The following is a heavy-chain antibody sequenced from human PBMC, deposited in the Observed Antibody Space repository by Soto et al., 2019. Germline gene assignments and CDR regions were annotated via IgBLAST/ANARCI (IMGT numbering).Heavy chain of an antibody. CDR2: IYYSGST. J-gene: IGHJ6*02. CDR1: GGSISSSSYY. V-gene: IGHV4-39*01. Sequence: SETLSLTCTVSGGSISSSSYYWGWIRQPPGKGLEWIGSIYYSGSTYYNPSLKSRVTISVDTSKNQFSLKLGSVTAADTAVYYCARRGYGSGSYYYYYGMDVWGQGTTVTVSS. D-gene: IGHD3-10*01. CDR3: ARRGYGSGSYYYYYGMDV.